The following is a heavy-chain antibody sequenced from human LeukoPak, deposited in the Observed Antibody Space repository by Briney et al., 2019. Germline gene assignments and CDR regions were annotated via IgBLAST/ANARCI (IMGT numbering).Heavy chain of an antibody. V-gene: IGHV3-23*01. Sequence: GGSLRLSCAASGFTFSSYVMSWVRQALGKGLEWVSGISASGLSTYYADSVKGRFTISRDNAKNSLYLQMNSLRAEDTAVYYCAELGITMIGGVWGKGTTVTISS. CDR2: ISASGLST. D-gene: IGHD3-10*02. J-gene: IGHJ6*04. CDR1: GFTFSSYV. CDR3: AELGITMIGGV.